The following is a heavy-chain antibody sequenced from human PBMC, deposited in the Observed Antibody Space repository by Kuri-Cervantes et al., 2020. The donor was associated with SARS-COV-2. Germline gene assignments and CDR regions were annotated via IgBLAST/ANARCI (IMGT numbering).Heavy chain of an antibody. D-gene: IGHD4-23*01. CDR1: GFTFSSYA. CDR2: ISYDGSNK. V-gene: IGHV3-30-3*01. CDR3: ARQVTPYSYYYGMDV. Sequence: GGSLRLSCVASGFTFSSYAMHWVRQAPGKGLEWVTVISYDGSNKYYADSVKGRFTISRDNSKNTLYLQMNSLRAEDTAVYYCARQVTPYSYYYGMDVWGQETTVTVSS. J-gene: IGHJ6*02.